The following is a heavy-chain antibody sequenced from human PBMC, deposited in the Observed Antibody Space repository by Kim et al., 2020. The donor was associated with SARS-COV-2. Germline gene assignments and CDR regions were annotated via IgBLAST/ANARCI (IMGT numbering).Heavy chain of an antibody. V-gene: IGHV3-15*01. CDR2: IKTATDGGTT. J-gene: IGHJ3*01. CDR3: ATDPNFDLLDGYYPNAFHF. Sequence: GGSLRLSCAASRFSFGDACMTWVRQAPGKGLEWVGRIKTATDGGTTDYAAAVRGRFTISRDDSRRTLFLQMSSLQTDDTGVYFCATDPNFDLLDGYYPNAFHFWGQGALVSVSS. CDR1: RFSFGDAC. D-gene: IGHD3-9*01.